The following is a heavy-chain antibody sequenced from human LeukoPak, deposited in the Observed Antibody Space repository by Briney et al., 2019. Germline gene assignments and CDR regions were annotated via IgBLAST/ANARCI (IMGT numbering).Heavy chain of an antibody. D-gene: IGHD3-16*02. CDR2: IYYSGST. J-gene: IGHJ4*02. V-gene: IGHV4-39*07. Sequence: SGTLSLTCTVSGGSISSSSYYWGWIRQPPGKGLEWIGSIYYSGSTYYNPSLKSRVTISVDTSKNQFSLKLSSVTAADTAVYYCARDWGDYVWGSYRSYYFDYWGQGTLVTVSS. CDR1: GGSISSSSYY. CDR3: ARDWGDYVWGSYRSYYFDY.